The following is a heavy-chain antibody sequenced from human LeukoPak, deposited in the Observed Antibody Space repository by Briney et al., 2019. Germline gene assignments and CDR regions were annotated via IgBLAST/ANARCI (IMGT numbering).Heavy chain of an antibody. V-gene: IGHV3-11*04. Sequence: GGSLRLSCAASGFTFSNAWMSWVRQAPGKGLEWVSYISSSGSTIYYADSVKGRFTISRDNAKNTLFLQMNSLRAEDTAVYYCATTGSGSYYDYWGQGTLVTVSS. CDR2: ISSSGSTI. CDR1: GFTFSNAW. J-gene: IGHJ4*02. CDR3: ATTGSGSYYDY. D-gene: IGHD1-26*01.